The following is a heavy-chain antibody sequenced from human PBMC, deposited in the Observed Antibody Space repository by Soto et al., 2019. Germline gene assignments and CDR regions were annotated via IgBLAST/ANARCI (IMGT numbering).Heavy chain of an antibody. V-gene: IGHV1-69*12. CDR1: GGTFSSYA. Sequence: QVQLVQSGAEVKKPGSSVKVSCKASGGTFSSYAISWVRQAPGQGLEWMGGIIPIFGTANYAQKFQGRVAITADESTSTAYMELSSLRSEDTAVYYCARDNLLRYFVWLVSGWFDPWGQGTLVTVSS. D-gene: IGHD3-9*01. J-gene: IGHJ5*02. CDR2: IIPIFGTA. CDR3: ARDNLLRYFVWLVSGWFDP.